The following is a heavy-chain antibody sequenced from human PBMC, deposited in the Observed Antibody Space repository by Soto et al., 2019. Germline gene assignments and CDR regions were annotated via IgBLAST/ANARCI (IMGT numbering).Heavy chain of an antibody. CDR1: GGSISSYY. CDR3: ARHGITGTSFWFDP. J-gene: IGHJ5*02. CDR2: IYYSGST. D-gene: IGHD1-7*01. Sequence: SETLSLTCTVSGGSISSYYWSWIRQPPGKGLEWIGYIYYSGSTNYNPSLKSRVTISVDTSKNQFSLKLSSVTAADTAVYYYARHGITGTSFWFDPWGQGTLVTVSS. V-gene: IGHV4-59*08.